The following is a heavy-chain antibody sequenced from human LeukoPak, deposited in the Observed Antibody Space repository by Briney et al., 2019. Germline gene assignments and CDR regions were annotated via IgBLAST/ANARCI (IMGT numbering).Heavy chain of an antibody. CDR2: IIPIFGTA. Sequence: SVKVSFKASGGTFISYAISWVRQAPGQGLEWMGGIIPIFGTANYAQKFQGRVTITADESTSTAYMELSSLRSEDTAVYYCARGAQYSYGWSYWGQGTLVTVSS. CDR3: ARGAQYSYGWSY. V-gene: IGHV1-69*01. J-gene: IGHJ4*02. CDR1: GGTFISYA. D-gene: IGHD5-18*01.